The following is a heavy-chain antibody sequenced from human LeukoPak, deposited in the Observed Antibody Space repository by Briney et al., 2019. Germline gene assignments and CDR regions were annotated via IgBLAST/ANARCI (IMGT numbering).Heavy chain of an antibody. Sequence: GASVKVSCKTSGYTFTSYGFSGVRQAPGQGLEWMGWISAYNGNTNYAQKLQGRVAMTTDTSTSTAYMELRSLRFDDTAVYYCARGIYGSRSYYPPDYWGQGTLVTVSS. D-gene: IGHD3-10*01. CDR1: GYTFTSYG. V-gene: IGHV1-18*04. CDR3: ARGIYGSRSYYPPDY. J-gene: IGHJ4*02. CDR2: ISAYNGNT.